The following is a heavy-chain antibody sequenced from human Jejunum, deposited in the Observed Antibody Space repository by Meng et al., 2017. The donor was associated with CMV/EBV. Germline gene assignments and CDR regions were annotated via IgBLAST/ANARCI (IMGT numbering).Heavy chain of an antibody. D-gene: IGHD7-27*01. CDR1: GFTFTDYY. CDR3: ARYGDRIRLWGPS. Sequence: CRASGFTFTDYYMHWVRQATGQGLEWMGRISAYSSDTNYAQKFQGRVTITRDTSTSTAYLELNRLTSDDTAVYLCARYGDRIRLWGPSWGQGTLVTVSS. J-gene: IGHJ5*02. CDR2: ISAYSSDT. V-gene: IGHV1-2*06.